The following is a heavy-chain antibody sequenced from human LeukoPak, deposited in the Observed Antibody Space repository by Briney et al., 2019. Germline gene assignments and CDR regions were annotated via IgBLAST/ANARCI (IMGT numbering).Heavy chain of an antibody. CDR1: GGTFSSYA. J-gene: IGHJ4*02. V-gene: IGHV1-69*04. CDR3: ARGENLGYSGSSFDY. CDR2: IIPILGIA. Sequence: SVKVSCKASGGTFSSYAISWVRQAPGQGLEWTGRIIPILGIANYAQKFQGRVTITADKSTSTAYMELSSLRSEDTAVYYCARGENLGYSGSSFDYWGQGTLVTVSS. D-gene: IGHD5-12*01.